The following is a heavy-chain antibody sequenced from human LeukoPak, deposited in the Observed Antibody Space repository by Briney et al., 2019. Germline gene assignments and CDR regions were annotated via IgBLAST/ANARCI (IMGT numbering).Heavy chain of an antibody. D-gene: IGHD2-2*01. V-gene: IGHV4-39*01. CDR3: ARDYCSGTSCYYNYYYMDV. Sequence: PSETLSLTCTVSSGSISNSRYYWGWIRQPPGKGLEWIGSFYYSGSTHYNPSLKSRVTISVDTSKNQFSLKLSSVTAADTAVYYCARDYCSGTSCYYNYYYMDVWGKGTTVTVSS. J-gene: IGHJ6*03. CDR2: FYYSGST. CDR1: SGSISNSRYY.